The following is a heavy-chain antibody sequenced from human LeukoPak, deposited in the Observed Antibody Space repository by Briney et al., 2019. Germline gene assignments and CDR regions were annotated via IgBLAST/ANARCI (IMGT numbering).Heavy chain of an antibody. CDR3: AKSYDNGWYVCDY. CDR1: GFTISNFA. J-gene: IGHJ4*02. CDR2: ISYDGSIK. V-gene: IGHV3-30*18. Sequence: GGSLTLSCAAYGFTISNFAMNRVRQAPGKGLEWVAFISYDGSIKSYADSVKGRFAVSRDNSKNTLYLQMNSLRPEDTAFYYCAKSYDNGWYVCDYWGQGTLVTVSS. D-gene: IGHD6-19*01.